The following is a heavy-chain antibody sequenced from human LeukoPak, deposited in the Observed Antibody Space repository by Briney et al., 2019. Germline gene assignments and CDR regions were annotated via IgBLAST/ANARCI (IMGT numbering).Heavy chain of an antibody. J-gene: IGHJ5*02. CDR1: GDSFSSTGYY. D-gene: IGHD4-17*01. CDR3: ARHEHSASFYGLSWFDP. Sequence: SETLSLTCTVSGDSFSSTGYYWGWIRQPPGKGLEWFASMYHSGSTYYNPSLKSRVTISVDTSKNQLSLKLSSVTAADTSIYYCARHEHSASFYGLSWFDPWGQGTLVTVSS. V-gene: IGHV4-39*01. CDR2: MYHSGST.